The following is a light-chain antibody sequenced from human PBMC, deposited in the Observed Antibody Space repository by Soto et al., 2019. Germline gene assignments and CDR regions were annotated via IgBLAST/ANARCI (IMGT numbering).Light chain of an antibody. J-gene: IGKJ3*01. V-gene: IGKV1-39*01. CDR1: QSISSY. CDR3: QQSSMTPFT. CDR2: AAS. Sequence: DIQMTQSPSYLSASAGDRVTITCRASQSISSYLNWYQQKPGKAPKILIYAASNLQSEVPSRFSGSGSGTDFTLTISSLQPEDFATYFCQQSSMTPFTFGPGTKVEIK.